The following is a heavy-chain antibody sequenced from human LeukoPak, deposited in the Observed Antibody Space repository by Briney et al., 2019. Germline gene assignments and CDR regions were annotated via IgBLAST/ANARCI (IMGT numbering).Heavy chain of an antibody. Sequence: GGSLRLSCAASGFTFSSYSMNWVRQAPGKGLEWVSFISSSSSYIYYADSVKGRFTISRDNAKNSLYLQMNSLRAEDTAVYYCARDPHDRYYFDYWGQGTLGTVSS. CDR2: ISSSSSYI. J-gene: IGHJ4*02. CDR1: GFTFSSYS. V-gene: IGHV3-21*01. D-gene: IGHD3-16*02. CDR3: ARDPHDRYYFDY.